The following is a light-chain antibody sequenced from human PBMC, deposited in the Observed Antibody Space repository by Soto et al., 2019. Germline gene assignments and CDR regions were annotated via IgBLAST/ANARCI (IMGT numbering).Light chain of an antibody. CDR3: QQFNNYPRT. J-gene: IGKJ4*01. CDR1: QGIRRE. Sequence: AIQMTQSPSSLSASVVDRVAITCRASQGIRRELGWYQQKPGKAPNLLIYTASTLQSGVPSRFSGSGSGTDFTLTISSLQPEDFATYYCQQFNNYPRTFGGGTKVDIK. V-gene: IGKV1-6*01. CDR2: TAS.